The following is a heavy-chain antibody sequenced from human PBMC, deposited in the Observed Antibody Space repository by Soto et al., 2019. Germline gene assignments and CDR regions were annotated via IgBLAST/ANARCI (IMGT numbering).Heavy chain of an antibody. CDR3: AKQKIMVYSGYGMDV. J-gene: IGHJ6*02. CDR2: ISSGGLDI. V-gene: IGHV3-11*01. D-gene: IGHD2-8*01. Sequence: QVPLVESGGGVVKPGGPLRLSCAASGFTFSDNYMSWIRQSPGKGLEWVSCISSGGLDIYYADSVKGRFSISRDNGKNSLYLQLNSLRAEDTAVYYCAKQKIMVYSGYGMDVWGQGSTVTVSS. CDR1: GFTFSDNY.